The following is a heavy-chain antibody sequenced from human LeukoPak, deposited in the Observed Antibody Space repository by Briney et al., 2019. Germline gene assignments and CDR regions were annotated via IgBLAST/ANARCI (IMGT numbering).Heavy chain of an antibody. D-gene: IGHD3-10*01. CDR1: GGSVSDYY. Sequence: SETLSLTCTISGGSVSDYYWSWIRQPPGKGLEWIGYIYYGVTSDYNPSLKRRVTMSVDMSTNQISLKLSSVTAADTAVYYCARGSGGDGSGSLWGQGTLVTVSS. V-gene: IGHV4-59*02. CDR3: ARGSGGDGSGSL. CDR2: IYYGVTS. J-gene: IGHJ4*02.